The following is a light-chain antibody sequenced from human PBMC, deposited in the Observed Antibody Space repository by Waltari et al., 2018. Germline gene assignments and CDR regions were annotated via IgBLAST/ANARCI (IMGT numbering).Light chain of an antibody. V-gene: IGLV2-8*01. CDR2: ETD. J-gene: IGLJ3*02. CDR1: SSDFGSYNY. Sequence: QSALPQFPSASGPPGQSVTIPCTGTSSDFGSYNYVPWYQHHPGKAPKLMIYETDKRPSGVPDRFSGSMSGNTASLTVSGLQAEDEADYYCSSYIGTNNWVFGGGTKLTVL. CDR3: SSYIGTNNWV.